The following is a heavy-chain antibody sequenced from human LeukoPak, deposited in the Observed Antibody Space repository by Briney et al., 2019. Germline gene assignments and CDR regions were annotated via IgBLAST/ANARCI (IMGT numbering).Heavy chain of an antibody. CDR2: IWYDGSNK. CDR1: GFTFSSYG. CDR3: ASGYCSGGSCYSAAFDI. J-gene: IGHJ3*02. Sequence: GGSLRLSCAAPGFTFSSYGMHWVRQAPGKGLEWVAVIWYDGSNKYYADSVKGRFTISRDNSKNTLYLQMNSLRAEDTAVYYCASGYCSGGSCYSAAFDIWGQGTMVTVSS. V-gene: IGHV3-33*01. D-gene: IGHD2-15*01.